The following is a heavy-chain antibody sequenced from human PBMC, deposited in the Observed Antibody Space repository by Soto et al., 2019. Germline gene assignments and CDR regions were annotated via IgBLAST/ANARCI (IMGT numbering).Heavy chain of an antibody. J-gene: IGHJ4*02. V-gene: IGHV4-30-2*01. CDR1: GGSISSGGYS. Sequence: PSETLSLTCAVSGGSISSGGYSWSWIRQPPGKGLEWIGYIYHSGSIYYNPSLKSRVTISEDRSKNQFSLKLSSVTAADTAVYYCARGTGYSSSWYNYWGQGTLVTVSS. D-gene: IGHD6-13*01. CDR2: IYHSGSI. CDR3: ARGTGYSSSWYNY.